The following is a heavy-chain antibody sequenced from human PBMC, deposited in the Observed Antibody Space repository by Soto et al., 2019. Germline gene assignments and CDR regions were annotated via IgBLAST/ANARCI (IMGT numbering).Heavy chain of an antibody. CDR3: AKEGGKAVYLANWSDP. V-gene: IGHV1-69*15. D-gene: IGHD1-26*01. CDR1: GGTFSNYA. Sequence: QVQLVQSGAEVKKPGSSVKVSCKASGGTFSNYAITWVRQAPGQGLEWLGRIIPIFGSANYAQKFQGRVTIPADESTTTAYMEGSSLSSDDTAVYYCAKEGGKAVYLANWSDPWGQGTLVTFPS. CDR2: IIPIFGSA. J-gene: IGHJ5*02.